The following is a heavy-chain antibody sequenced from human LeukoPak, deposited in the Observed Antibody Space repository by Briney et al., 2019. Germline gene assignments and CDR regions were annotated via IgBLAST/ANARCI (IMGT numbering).Heavy chain of an antibody. D-gene: IGHD2-21*01. Sequence: PGRSLRLSCAASGFTVSSNYMSWVRQAPGKGLEWVSVIYSGGSTYYADSVKGGFTISRDNSKNTLYLQMNSLRAEDTAVYYCARRMLFGGMDVWGQGTTVTVSS. CDR3: ARRMLFGGMDV. J-gene: IGHJ6*02. CDR1: GFTVSSNY. CDR2: IYSGGST. V-gene: IGHV3-66*04.